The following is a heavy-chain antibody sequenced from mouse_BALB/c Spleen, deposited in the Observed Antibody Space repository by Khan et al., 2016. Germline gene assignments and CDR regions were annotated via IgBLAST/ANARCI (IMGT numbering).Heavy chain of an antibody. V-gene: IGHV1-15*01. Sequence: QVQLQQSGAELVRPGASVTLSCKASGYIFTDHEMHWVKQTPVHGLEWIGAIDPETGGTTYNQKFNGKSTLTADKSSRTAYIELRSLSSEDSAVPYCTRRAYYSSRSAMDYWGQGTSVTVSS. D-gene: IGHD1-1*01. J-gene: IGHJ4*01. CDR2: IDPETGGT. CDR1: GYIFTDHE. CDR3: TRRAYYSSRSAMDY.